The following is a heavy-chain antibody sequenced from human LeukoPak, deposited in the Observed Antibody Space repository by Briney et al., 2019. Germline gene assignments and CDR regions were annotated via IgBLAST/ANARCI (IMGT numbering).Heavy chain of an antibody. CDR3: AKDQAGIAAATDY. CDR1: GVTFDDYA. J-gene: IGHJ4*02. D-gene: IGHD6-13*01. Sequence: GGSLRPSCAASGVTFDDYAMHWVRHAPGEGLEWGSGIGWNSGSIGYEDSVKGRFTISRDNAKNSLYLQMNSLRAEVTALYYCAKDQAGIAAATDYWGQGTLVTVSS. CDR2: IGWNSGSI. V-gene: IGHV3-9*01.